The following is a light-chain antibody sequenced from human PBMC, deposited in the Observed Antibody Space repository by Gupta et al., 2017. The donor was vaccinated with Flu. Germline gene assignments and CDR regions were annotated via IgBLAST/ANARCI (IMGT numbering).Light chain of an antibody. CDR1: Y. Sequence: YVSWYQQQPDKAPKLVIYDFNKRPSGVPDRFSGSKSGSTASLTISVLQSEDEADYYCCSLAGRHLLGYVFGTGTKVTVL. V-gene: IGLV2-11*03. CDR2: DFN. CDR3: CSLAGRHLLGYV. J-gene: IGLJ1*01.